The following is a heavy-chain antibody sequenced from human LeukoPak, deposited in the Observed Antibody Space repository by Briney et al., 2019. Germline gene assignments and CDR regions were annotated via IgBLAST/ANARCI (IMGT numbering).Heavy chain of an antibody. CDR2: IYSGGST. CDR3: ARDLRSSGYYAFDY. J-gene: IGHJ4*02. D-gene: IGHD3-22*01. V-gene: IGHV3-53*01. Sequence: RSGGSLRLSCAASGFTVSSNYMSWVRQAPGKGLEWVSVIYSGGSTYYADSVKGRFTISRDNSKNTLYLQMNSLRAEDTAVYYCARDLRSSGYYAFDYWGQGTLVTVSS. CDR1: GFTVSSNY.